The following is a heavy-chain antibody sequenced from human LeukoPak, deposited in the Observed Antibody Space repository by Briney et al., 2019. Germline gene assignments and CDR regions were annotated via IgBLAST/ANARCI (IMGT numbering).Heavy chain of an antibody. CDR1: GFTFDDYA. Sequence: GGSLRLSCAASGFTFDDYAMPWVRQAPGKGLEWVSGISWNSGSIGYADSVKGRFTISRDNAKNSLYLQMNSLRAEDTALYYCAKDTSGFDPTPYFDYWGQGTLVTVSS. CDR2: ISWNSGSI. J-gene: IGHJ4*02. CDR3: AKDTSGFDPTPYFDY. V-gene: IGHV3-9*01. D-gene: IGHD3-22*01.